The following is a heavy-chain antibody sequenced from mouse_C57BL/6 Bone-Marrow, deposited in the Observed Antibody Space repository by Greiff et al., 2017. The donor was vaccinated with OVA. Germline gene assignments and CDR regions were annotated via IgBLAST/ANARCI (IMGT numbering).Heavy chain of an antibody. CDR3: ASPPYYSNHY. Sequence: EVQLQQSGPELVKPGASVKISCKASGYTFTDYYMNWVKQSHGKSLEWIGDINPNNGGTSYNQKFKGKATLTVDKSSSTAYTELRSLTSEDSAVYYCASPPYYSNHYWGQGTLVTVSA. J-gene: IGHJ3*01. V-gene: IGHV1-26*01. CDR2: INPNNGGT. CDR1: GYTFTDYY. D-gene: IGHD2-5*01.